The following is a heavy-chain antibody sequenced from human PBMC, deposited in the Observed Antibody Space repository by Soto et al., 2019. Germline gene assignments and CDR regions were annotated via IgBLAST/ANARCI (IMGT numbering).Heavy chain of an antibody. V-gene: IGHV4-31*03. Sequence: SETLSLTCTVSGGSISSGGYYWSWIRQHPGKGLEWIGYIYYSGSTYYNPSLKSRVTISVDTSKNQFSLKLSSVTAADTAVYYCAKNYYGSGISMDVWGQGTTXXVXS. D-gene: IGHD3-10*01. CDR2: IYYSGST. CDR1: GGSISSGGYY. CDR3: AKNYYGSGISMDV. J-gene: IGHJ6*02.